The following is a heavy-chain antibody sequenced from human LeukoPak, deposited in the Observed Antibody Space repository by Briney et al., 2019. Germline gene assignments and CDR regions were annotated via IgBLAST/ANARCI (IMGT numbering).Heavy chain of an antibody. J-gene: IGHJ4*02. Sequence: SGGSLRLSCAVSGLTFSNFKMNWVRQAPGKGLEWASYISDSGRTTFYADSVKGRFTISRDNAKNSLYLQMSSLRVEDTAVYYCASWAGNTQSDSWSGPFDYWGQGTLVTVSS. CDR1: GLTFSNFK. D-gene: IGHD3-3*01. V-gene: IGHV3-48*03. CDR3: ASWAGNTQSDSWSGPFDY. CDR2: ISDSGRTT.